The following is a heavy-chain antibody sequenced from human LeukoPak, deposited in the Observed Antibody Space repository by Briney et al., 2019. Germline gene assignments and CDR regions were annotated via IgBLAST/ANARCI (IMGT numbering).Heavy chain of an antibody. J-gene: IGHJ1*01. D-gene: IGHD6-19*01. CDR2: ITSDSRYM. CDR1: GFSFSNYG. V-gene: IGHV3-21*01. Sequence: GGSLRLSCAASGFSFSNYGMNWVRQAPGEGLEWVSSITSDSRYMYYADSVKGRFTISRDNAKNSLYLQMNSLRAEDTAVYYCARDLGKYSSGWYSYFQHWGQGTLVTVSS. CDR3: ARDLGKYSSGWYSYFQH.